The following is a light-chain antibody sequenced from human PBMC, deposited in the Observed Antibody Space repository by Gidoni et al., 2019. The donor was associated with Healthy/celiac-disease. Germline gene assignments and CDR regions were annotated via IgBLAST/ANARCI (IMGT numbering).Light chain of an antibody. CDR1: QRISSW. J-gene: IGKJ1*01. CDR3: QQYNSYSRWA. Sequence: IQMTQSPSTLSASVGDRVTITCRASQRISSWLAWYQQKPGKAPKLLSYKASSLESGVPARFSGSGSGTEFTLTISSLQPDDFATYYCQQYNSYSRWAFGQGTKVEIK. V-gene: IGKV1-5*03. CDR2: KAS.